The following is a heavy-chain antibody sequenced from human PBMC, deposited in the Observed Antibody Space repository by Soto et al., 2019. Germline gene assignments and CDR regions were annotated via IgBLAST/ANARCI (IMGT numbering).Heavy chain of an antibody. V-gene: IGHV1-46*01. CDR2: IDPSGGST. D-gene: IGHD2-2*01. Sequence: QVQLVQSGAEVKKPGASVKVSCKASGYTFTTYNIHWVRQAPGQGLEWMAIIDPSGGSTTYAQKFQGRITGTRDTSTSTVYMELSSLRSEDTAIYYCARVRSSSYLGYWGQGTLVTVSS. J-gene: IGHJ4*02. CDR1: GYTFTTYN. CDR3: ARVRSSSYLGY.